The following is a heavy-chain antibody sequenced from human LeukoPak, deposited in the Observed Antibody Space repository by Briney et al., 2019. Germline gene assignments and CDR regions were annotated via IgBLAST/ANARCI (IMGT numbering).Heavy chain of an antibody. CDR2: IYYSGST. Sequence: KPSETLSLTCAVYGGSFSGYYWGWIRQPPGKGLEWIGSIYYSGSTYYNPSLKSRVTISVDTSKNQFSLKLSSVTAADTAVYYCARHDYGDYVYAFDIWGQGTMVTVSS. D-gene: IGHD4-17*01. J-gene: IGHJ3*02. CDR1: GGSFSGYY. CDR3: ARHDYGDYVYAFDI. V-gene: IGHV4-39*01.